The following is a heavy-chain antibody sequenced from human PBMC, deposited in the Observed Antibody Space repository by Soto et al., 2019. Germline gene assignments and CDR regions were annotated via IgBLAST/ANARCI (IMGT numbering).Heavy chain of an antibody. J-gene: IGHJ6*02. V-gene: IGHV3-53*01. CDR1: GFTVSSNY. CDR3: ARDIPQYYYDSSGYHRSYGMDV. D-gene: IGHD3-22*01. CDR2: IYSGGST. Sequence: GGSLRLSCAASGFTVSSNYMSWVRQAPGKGLEWVSVIYSGGSTYYADSVKGRFTISRDNSKNTLYLQMNSLRAEDTAVYYCARDIPQYYYDSSGYHRSYGMDVWGQGTTVTVSS.